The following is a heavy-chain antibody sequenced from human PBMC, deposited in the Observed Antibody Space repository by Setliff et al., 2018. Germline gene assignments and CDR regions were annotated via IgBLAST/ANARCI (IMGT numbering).Heavy chain of an antibody. V-gene: IGHV3-7*01. CDR1: GFTFGSYW. CDR3: VRGYCSSSSCYGTMGY. Sequence: PGGSLRLSCAASGFTFGSYWMTWVRQAPEKGLEWVANIHQDGSERHYVDSVKGRFTISRDNAKNTLYLQMNSLRAEDTAVYYCVRGYCSSSSCYGTMGYWGQGTLVTVSS. D-gene: IGHD2-2*01. CDR2: IHQDGSER. J-gene: IGHJ4*02.